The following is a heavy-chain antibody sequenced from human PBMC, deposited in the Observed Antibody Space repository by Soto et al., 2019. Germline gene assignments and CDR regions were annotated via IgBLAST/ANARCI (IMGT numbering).Heavy chain of an antibody. Sequence: ASVKVSCKASGYTFTSYGISWVRQAPGQGLEWMGWISAYNGNTNYAQKLQGRVTMTTDTSTSTAYMELRSLRSDDTAVYYCARTSNLIAAAGTWWFDPWGQGTPVTVS. CDR3: ARTSNLIAAAGTWWFDP. D-gene: IGHD6-13*01. J-gene: IGHJ5*02. CDR2: ISAYNGNT. CDR1: GYTFTSYG. V-gene: IGHV1-18*01.